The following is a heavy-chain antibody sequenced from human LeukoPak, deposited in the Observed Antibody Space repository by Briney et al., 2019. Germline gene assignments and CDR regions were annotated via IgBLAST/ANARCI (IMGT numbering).Heavy chain of an antibody. Sequence: ASVKVSCKASGYIFTNFYLHWVRQAPGHGLVWMGIIYPSGGGSSYAQKFQGRVTMTRDTSTSTVYMELSSLTSQDTAVYYCARAYSGYSIDFWGQGTLVTVSS. D-gene: IGHD3-22*01. CDR3: ARAYSGYSIDF. CDR1: GYIFTNFY. V-gene: IGHV1-46*01. J-gene: IGHJ4*02. CDR2: IYPSGGGS.